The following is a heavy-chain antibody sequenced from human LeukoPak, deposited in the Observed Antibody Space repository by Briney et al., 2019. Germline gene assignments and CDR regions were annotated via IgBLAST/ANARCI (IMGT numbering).Heavy chain of an antibody. CDR2: VSAYNGNT. V-gene: IGHV1-18*01. Sequence: GASVKVSCRASGYTFISYGISWVRQAPGQGLEWMGWVSAYNGNTNYAQNLQGRVTMTTDTSTSTAYMELRSLRSDDTAVYYCARAALYDYVWGSYRLDYWGQGTLVTVSS. J-gene: IGHJ4*02. D-gene: IGHD3-16*02. CDR1: GYTFISYG. CDR3: ARAALYDYVWGSYRLDY.